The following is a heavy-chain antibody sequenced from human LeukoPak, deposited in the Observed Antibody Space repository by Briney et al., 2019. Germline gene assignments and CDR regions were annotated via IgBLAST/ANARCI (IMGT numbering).Heavy chain of an antibody. CDR1: GFTFGDYA. CDR2: IRSKAYGGTT. V-gene: IGHV3-49*03. D-gene: IGHD3-22*01. J-gene: IGHJ4*02. Sequence: GGSLRLSCTASGFTFGDYAMSWFRQAPGKGLEWVGFIRSKAYGGTTEYAASVKGRFTISRDDSKSIAYLQMNSLKTEDTAVYYCTLAFYYYDSSGYYFDYWGQGTLVTVSS. CDR3: TLAFYYYDSSGYYFDY.